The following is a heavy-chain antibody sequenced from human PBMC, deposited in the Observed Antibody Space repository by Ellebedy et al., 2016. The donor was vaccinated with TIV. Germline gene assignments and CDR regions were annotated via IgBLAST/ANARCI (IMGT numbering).Heavy chain of an antibody. V-gene: IGHV3-53*01. J-gene: IGHJ4*02. CDR1: GFTVSSNY. CDR2: IYSGGST. D-gene: IGHD3-10*01. Sequence: GESLKISCAASGFTVSSNYMSWVRQAPGKGLEWVSVIYSGGSTYYADSVKGRFTISRDKSKNTLYLQMNSLRAEDTAVYYCASTGREQVDYWGQGTLVTVSS. CDR3: ASTGREQVDY.